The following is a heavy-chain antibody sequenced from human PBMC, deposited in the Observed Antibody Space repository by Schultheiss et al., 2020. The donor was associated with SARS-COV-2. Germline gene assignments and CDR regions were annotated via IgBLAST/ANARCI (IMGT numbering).Heavy chain of an antibody. CDR3: AKGANDYSNYDY. D-gene: IGHD4-11*01. CDR2: IGTAGDT. Sequence: GGSLRLSCAASGFTFSSYDMHWVRQATGKGLEWVSAIGTAGDTYYQGSVKGRFTISRDNSKNTLYLQMNSLRAEDTAVYYCAKGANDYSNYDYWGQGTLVTVSS. CDR1: GFTFSSYD. J-gene: IGHJ4*02. V-gene: IGHV3-13*04.